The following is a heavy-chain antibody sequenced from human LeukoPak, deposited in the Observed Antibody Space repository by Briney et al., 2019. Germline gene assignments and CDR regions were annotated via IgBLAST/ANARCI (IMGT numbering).Heavy chain of an antibody. CDR3: ARDSSPPYYYDSSGYPDY. CDR1: GGSISSGDYY. Sequence: SETLSLTCTVSGGSISSGDYYWSWIRQPPGKGLEWIGSIYYSGSTYYNPSLKSRVTTSVDTSRNQFSLKLSSVTAADTAVYYCARDSSPPYYYDSSGYPDYWGQGTLVTVSS. V-gene: IGHV4-39*07. D-gene: IGHD3-22*01. J-gene: IGHJ4*02. CDR2: IYYSGST.